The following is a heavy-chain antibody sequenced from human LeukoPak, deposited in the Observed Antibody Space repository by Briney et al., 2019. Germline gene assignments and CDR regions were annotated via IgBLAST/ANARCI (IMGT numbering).Heavy chain of an antibody. CDR2: ISSNGGSI. V-gene: IGHV3-64*01. D-gene: IGHD6-19*01. CDR3: ARDTCGCGSGWHLYWYFDL. Sequence: GGSLRLSCAASGFTFSDYAMHWVRQAPGKELEYVSAISSNGGSIHYANSVKGRFTISRDNSKNTLYLQMDSLRAEDMAVYYCARDTCGCGSGWHLYWYFDLWGRGTLVPVSS. CDR1: GFTFSDYA. J-gene: IGHJ2*01.